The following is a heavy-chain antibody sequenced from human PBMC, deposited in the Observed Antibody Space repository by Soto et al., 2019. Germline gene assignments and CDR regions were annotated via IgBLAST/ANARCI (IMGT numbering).Heavy chain of an antibody. Sequence: QVQLVQSGPEVKVPGSSVKVSCQASGGTFANFAITWVRQAPGQGLEWVGGIIPTFGTVDYAQSFQGRVTITADESAGPSYMELYSLRSDDTAIYYWARMAPSLFEGGEWFDPWGQGTLVTVSS. D-gene: IGHD3-16*01. CDR1: GGTFANFA. V-gene: IGHV1-69*01. CDR2: IIPTFGTV. J-gene: IGHJ5*02. CDR3: ARMAPSLFEGGEWFDP.